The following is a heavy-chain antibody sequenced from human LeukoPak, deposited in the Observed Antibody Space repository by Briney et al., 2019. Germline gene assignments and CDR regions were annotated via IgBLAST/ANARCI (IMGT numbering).Heavy chain of an antibody. CDR3: AKAGYYYDGSGYAEYFQH. D-gene: IGHD3-22*01. V-gene: IGHV3-30*18. CDR2: ISYDGSNK. J-gene: IGHJ1*01. CDR1: GFTFSSYG. Sequence: GGSVRLSCAASGFTFSSYGMHWVRQAPGKGLEWVAVISYDGSNKYYADSVKGRFTISRDISKNTLYLQMNSLRAEDTAVYYCAKAGYYYDGSGYAEYFQHWGQGTLVTVSS.